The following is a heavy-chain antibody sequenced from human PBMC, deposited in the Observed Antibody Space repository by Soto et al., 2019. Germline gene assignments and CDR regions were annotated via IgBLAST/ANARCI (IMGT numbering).Heavy chain of an antibody. D-gene: IGHD3-3*01. CDR1: GFTFSSYA. Sequence: LRLSCAASGFTFSSYAMSWVRQAPGKGLEWVSAISGSGGSTYYADSVKGRFTISRDNSKNTLYLQMNSLRAEDTAVYYCAKDSMYYDFWSGYPNYYGMDVWGQGTTVTVSS. CDR3: AKDSMYYDFWSGYPNYYGMDV. J-gene: IGHJ6*02. CDR2: ISGSGGST. V-gene: IGHV3-23*01.